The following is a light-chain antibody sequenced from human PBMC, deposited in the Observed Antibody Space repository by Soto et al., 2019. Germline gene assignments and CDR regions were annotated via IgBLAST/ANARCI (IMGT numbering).Light chain of an antibody. CDR1: QSVRSTY. V-gene: IGKV3-15*01. CDR3: QQYGDWSLT. J-gene: IGKJ4*01. CDR2: GVS. Sequence: EIVMTQSPVTLSVYPGERDTLSCRASQSVRSTYLAWYQQKPGQAPRLLIFGVSNRAAGIPARFSGSGSGTEFTLTISSLQSEDFAVYYCQQYGDWSLTFGGGTKVDIK.